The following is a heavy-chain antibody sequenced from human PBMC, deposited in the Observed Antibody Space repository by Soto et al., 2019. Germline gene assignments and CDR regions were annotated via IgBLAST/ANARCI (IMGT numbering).Heavy chain of an antibody. CDR1: GFSFSISP. D-gene: IGHD7-27*01. V-gene: IGHV3-30-3*01. J-gene: IGHJ4*02. CDR2: ISYDGTNK. Sequence: QVQLVESGGGVVQPGRSLRLCCAASGFSFSISPMHWVRQAPGKGPEWVALISYDGTNKFYADSVKGRFTISRDNSKSTLYLQVDSLRPEDAALYSCARDPKTSGGQHWAFNYSDSWGQGTLVTVSS. CDR3: ARDPKTSGGQHWAFNYSDS.